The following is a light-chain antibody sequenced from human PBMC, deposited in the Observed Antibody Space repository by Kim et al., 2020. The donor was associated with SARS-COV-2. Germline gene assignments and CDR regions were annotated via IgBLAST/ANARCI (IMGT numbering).Light chain of an antibody. CDR1: QGISSY. Sequence: DIQLTQSPSFLSASVGDRLTITCRASQGISSYLAWYQQKPGKVPKLLIYDASTLQSGVPSRFSGSGSGTEFTLTINSLQPEDFATYYCQQLNSYPPWTFGQGTKVDIK. V-gene: IGKV1-9*01. CDR2: DAS. CDR3: QQLNSYPPWT. J-gene: IGKJ1*01.